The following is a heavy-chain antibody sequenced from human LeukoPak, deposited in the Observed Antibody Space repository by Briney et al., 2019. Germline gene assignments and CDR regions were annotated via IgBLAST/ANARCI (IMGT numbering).Heavy chain of an antibody. Sequence: GGSLRLSCAASGFRFSDYSMNWVRQAPGKGLEWISYIGISSGNTKYADSVKGRFTISGDKARNSLYLQMNSLRVEDTAVYYCARDYKYAFDNWSQGTLVTVSS. CDR2: IGISSGNT. CDR1: GFRFSDYS. CDR3: ARDYKYAFDN. D-gene: IGHD5-24*01. V-gene: IGHV3-48*01. J-gene: IGHJ4*02.